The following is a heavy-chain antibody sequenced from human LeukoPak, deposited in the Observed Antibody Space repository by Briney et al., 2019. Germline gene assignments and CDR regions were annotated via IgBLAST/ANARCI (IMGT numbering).Heavy chain of an antibody. CDR3: ARDPMAGTFRAFDI. V-gene: IGHV4-4*07. Sequence: SETLSLTCTVSGGSISSYYWSWIRQPAGKGLEWIGRIYTSGSTNYNPSLKSRVTMSVDTSKNQISLRLNSVTAADTAVYYCARDPMAGTFRAFDIWGQGTMVTVSS. J-gene: IGHJ3*02. CDR2: IYTSGST. CDR1: GGSISSYY. D-gene: IGHD6-19*01.